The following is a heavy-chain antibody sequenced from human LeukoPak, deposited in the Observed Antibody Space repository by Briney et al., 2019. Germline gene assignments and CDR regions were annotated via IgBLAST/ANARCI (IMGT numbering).Heavy chain of an antibody. Sequence: GGSLRLSCAASGFTFSTYAMTWVRQTPGKGRECLSAVRGSGSDTYYADSVKGRFTISRDNSKNTLYLQMHSLRAEDTAIYYCAKTSRGNSAYDSPFDYWGQGTLVTVSS. CDR3: AKTSRGNSAYDSPFDY. J-gene: IGHJ4*02. D-gene: IGHD5-12*01. V-gene: IGHV3-23*01. CDR2: VRGSGSDT. CDR1: GFTFSTYA.